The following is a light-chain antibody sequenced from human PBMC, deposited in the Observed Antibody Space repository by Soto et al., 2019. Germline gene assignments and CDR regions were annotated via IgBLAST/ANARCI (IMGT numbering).Light chain of an antibody. CDR3: AAWDDGLSGSVV. CDR1: SSNIGSNY. J-gene: IGLJ2*01. V-gene: IGLV1-47*01. CDR2: RNN. Sequence: QSVLTQPPSASGTPGQRVTISCSGSSSNIGSNYVYWYQQLPGTAPKLLIYRNNQRPSGVPDRFSGSKSGTSASLAISGLRSEDEADYYCAAWDDGLSGSVVFGGGTKLTVL.